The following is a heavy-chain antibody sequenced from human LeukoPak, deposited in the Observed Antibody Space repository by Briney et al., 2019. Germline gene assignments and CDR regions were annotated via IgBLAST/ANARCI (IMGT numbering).Heavy chain of an antibody. J-gene: IGHJ4*02. CDR2: IYHSGST. D-gene: IGHD2/OR15-2a*01. V-gene: IGHV4-59*01. CDR1: GGSISSYY. CDR3: AGHHPRNTVDF. Sequence: PSETLSLTCTVSGGSISSYYWSWIRQPPGKGLEWIGYIYHSGSTNYNHSFRSRVTISLDRSKSHFSLNLTSVTPADTAIYYCAGHHPRNTVDFWGQGTLVTVSS.